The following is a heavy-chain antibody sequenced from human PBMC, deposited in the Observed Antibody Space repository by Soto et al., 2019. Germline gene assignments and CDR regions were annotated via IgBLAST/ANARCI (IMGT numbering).Heavy chain of an antibody. J-gene: IGHJ5*02. Sequence: SETLSLTCAVYGGSFSGYYWSWIRQPPGKGLEWIGEINHSGSTNYNPSLKSRVTISVDTSKNQFSLKLSSVTAADTAVYYCARGIPYNWNVGKPNWFDPWGQGTLVTVSS. D-gene: IGHD1-20*01. CDR2: INHSGST. CDR1: GGSFSGYY. CDR3: ARGIPYNWNVGKPNWFDP. V-gene: IGHV4-34*01.